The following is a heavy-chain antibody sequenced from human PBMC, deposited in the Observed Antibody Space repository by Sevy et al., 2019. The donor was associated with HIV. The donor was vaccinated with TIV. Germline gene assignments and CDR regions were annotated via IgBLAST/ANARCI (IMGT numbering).Heavy chain of an antibody. Sequence: GGSLRLSCAASGFTFSSYAMHWVRQAPGKGLEWVAVISYDGSNKYYADSVKGRFTISRDNSKNTLYLQMNSLRAEDTAVYYCAREEDTAMGHYFDYWGQGTLVTVSS. V-gene: IGHV3-30-3*01. D-gene: IGHD5-18*01. J-gene: IGHJ4*02. CDR2: ISYDGSNK. CDR1: GFTFSSYA. CDR3: AREEDTAMGHYFDY.